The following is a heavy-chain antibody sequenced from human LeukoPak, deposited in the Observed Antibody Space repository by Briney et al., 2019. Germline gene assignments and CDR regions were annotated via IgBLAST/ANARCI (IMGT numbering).Heavy chain of an antibody. CDR1: GYSISSGYY. CDR3: ANPPTVTKIRFDS. CDR2: IYHSGSI. D-gene: IGHD4-17*01. J-gene: IGHJ5*01. Sequence: SETLSLTCTVSGYSISSGYYWGWIRQPPGKGLEWIGSIYHSGSIYYNPSLKSRVTISVDTSKNQFSLKLSSVTAADTAVYYCANPPTVTKIRFDSWGQGTLVTVSS. V-gene: IGHV4-38-2*02.